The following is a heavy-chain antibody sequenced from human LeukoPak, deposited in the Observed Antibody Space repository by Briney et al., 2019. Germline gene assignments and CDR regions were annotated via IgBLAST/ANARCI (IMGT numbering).Heavy chain of an antibody. D-gene: IGHD6-19*01. J-gene: IGHJ4*02. CDR3: VRPSGIAVSGGTDY. CDR2: ISSSGSTI. Sequence: PGGSLRLSCAGSGFTFSSYEMNWVRQAPGKGLEWVSYISSSGSTIYYAGSVKGRFTISRDNAKNSLYLQMNSLRADDTAVYYCVRPSGIAVSGGTDYWGQGTLVTVSS. CDR1: GFTFSSYE. V-gene: IGHV3-48*03.